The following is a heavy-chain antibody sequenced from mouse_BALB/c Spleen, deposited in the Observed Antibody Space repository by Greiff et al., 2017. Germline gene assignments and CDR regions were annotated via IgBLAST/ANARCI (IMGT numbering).Heavy chain of an antibody. V-gene: IGHV5-12-1*01. CDR3: ARQGAWFAY. CDR2: ISSGGGST. J-gene: IGHJ3*01. Sequence: EVKLVESGGGLVKPGGSLKLSCAASGFAFSGYDMSWVRQTPEKRLEWVAYISSGGGSTYYPDTVKGRFTISRDNAKNTLYLQMSSLKSEDTAMYYCARQGAWFAYWGQGTLVTVSA. CDR1: GFAFSGYD.